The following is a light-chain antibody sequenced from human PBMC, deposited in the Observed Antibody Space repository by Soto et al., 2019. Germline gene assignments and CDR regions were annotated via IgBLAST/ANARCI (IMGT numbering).Light chain of an antibody. Sequence: EIVLTQSPGTLSLSPGERATLSCRASQSVSSSYLAWYQQKPGQAPRLLIYGASSRASGIPDRFSGSGSGTDFTLTMSRLEPEDFAVYSCQQYGSTPGTFGQGTKLEIK. J-gene: IGKJ2*01. CDR2: GAS. CDR3: QQYGSTPGT. V-gene: IGKV3-20*01. CDR1: QSVSSSY.